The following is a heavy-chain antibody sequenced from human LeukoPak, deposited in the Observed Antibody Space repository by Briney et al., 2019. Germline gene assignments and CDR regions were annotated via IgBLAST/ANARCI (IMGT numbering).Heavy chain of an antibody. CDR1: RFTCSGSA. D-gene: IGHD7-27*01. J-gene: IGHJ4*02. Sequence: GGSLRLSCAASRFTCSGSAIHWVRQASGKGLEWVGRIRDKTNNYATAYAASVKGRFTISRDDSKNTAYLQMSSLKTEDTGVYYCTRLDTGAHFHCWGQGTLVTVSS. CDR3: TRLDTGAHFHC. CDR2: IRDKTNNYAT. V-gene: IGHV3-73*01.